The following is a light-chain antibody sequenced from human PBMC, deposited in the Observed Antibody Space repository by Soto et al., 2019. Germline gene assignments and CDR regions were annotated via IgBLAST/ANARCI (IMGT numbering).Light chain of an antibody. V-gene: IGKV3-15*01. CDR2: GAS. J-gene: IGKJ2*01. CDR1: QSVSSK. CDR3: QQYDDWPPKQYT. Sequence: EIVMTQSPATLSVSPGERATLSCRASQSVSSKLAWYQQKPGQAPRLLIYGASTRATGIPARFSGSGSGTEFTLTISSLQSEDFAVYYCQQYDDWPPKQYTFGQGTKLEI.